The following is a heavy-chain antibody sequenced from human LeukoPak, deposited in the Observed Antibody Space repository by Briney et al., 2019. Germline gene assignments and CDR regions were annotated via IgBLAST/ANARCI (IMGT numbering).Heavy chain of an antibody. D-gene: IGHD4-23*01. J-gene: IGHJ4*02. Sequence: SLRLSCAASGFTFDDYAMHWVRQAPGKGLEWVSGISWNSGSIGYADSVKGRFTISRDNAKNSLYLQMNSLRAEDTALYYCAKGDYGGNSGSIDYWGQGTLVTVSS. CDR2: ISWNSGSI. CDR1: GFTFDDYA. CDR3: AKGDYGGNSGSIDY. V-gene: IGHV3-9*01.